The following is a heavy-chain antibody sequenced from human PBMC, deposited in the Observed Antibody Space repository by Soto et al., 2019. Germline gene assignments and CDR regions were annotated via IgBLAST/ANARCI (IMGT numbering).Heavy chain of an antibody. Sequence: EVQLLESGGGLVQPGGSLRLSCAASGFTFSSYEMNWVRQAPGKGLEWVSYISSSGSTIYYADSVKGRFTISRDNAKNSLYLQMNSLRAEDTAVYYCARDLRKLLWFGELPYYYYGMDVWGQGTTVTVSS. CDR1: GFTFSSYE. J-gene: IGHJ6*02. CDR3: ARDLRKLLWFGELPYYYYGMDV. V-gene: IGHV3-48*03. CDR2: ISSSGSTI. D-gene: IGHD3-10*01.